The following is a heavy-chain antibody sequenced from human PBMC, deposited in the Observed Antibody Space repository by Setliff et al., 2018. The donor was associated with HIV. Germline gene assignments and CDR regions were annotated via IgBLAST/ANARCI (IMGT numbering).Heavy chain of an antibody. D-gene: IGHD4-17*01. CDR3: ARINDYGGNEGYFDY. V-gene: IGHV1-18*01. CDR1: GYIFTSYG. Sequence: ASVKVSCKASGYIFTSYGITWVRQAPGQGLEWMGWTSAYNGNTNYAQKLQGRVTMTTDTSTSTAYMELRSLRSDDTAVYYCARINDYGGNEGYFDYWGQGTLVTVSS. CDR2: TSAYNGNT. J-gene: IGHJ4*02.